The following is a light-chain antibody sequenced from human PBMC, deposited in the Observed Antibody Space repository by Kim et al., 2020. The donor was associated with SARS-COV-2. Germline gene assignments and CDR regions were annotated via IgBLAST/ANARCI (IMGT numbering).Light chain of an antibody. J-gene: IGLJ2*01. Sequence: SSELTQDPAVSVALGQTVRITCQGDSLRSYYATWYQQKPRQAPVLVIYGRNNRPSGIPDRFSGSTSGNTAFLTISGAQAEDEADFYCQSRDSGGQVIFGGGTKVTVL. CDR2: GRN. CDR1: SLRSYY. V-gene: IGLV3-19*01. CDR3: QSRDSGGQVI.